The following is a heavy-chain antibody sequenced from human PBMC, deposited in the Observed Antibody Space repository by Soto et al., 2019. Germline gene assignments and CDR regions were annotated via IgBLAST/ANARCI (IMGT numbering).Heavy chain of an antibody. V-gene: IGHV3-30*18. D-gene: IGHD3-22*01. CDR1: GFTFSSCG. CDR3: AKDSSRVVVVITGYFDY. J-gene: IGHJ4*02. CDR2: ISYDGSNK. Sequence: QVQLVESGGGVVQPGRSLRLSCAASGFTFSSCGMHWVRQAPGKGLEWVAVISYDGSNKYYADSVKGRFTISRDNSKNTLYLQMNSLRAEDTAVYYCAKDSSRVVVVITGYFDYWGQGTLVTVSS.